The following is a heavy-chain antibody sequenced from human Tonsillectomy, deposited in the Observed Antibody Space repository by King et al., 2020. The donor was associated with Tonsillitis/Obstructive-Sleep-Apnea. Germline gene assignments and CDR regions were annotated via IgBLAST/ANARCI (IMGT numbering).Heavy chain of an antibody. Sequence: VQLVESGGGLVQPGGSLRLSCAASGFTFSSYRMNWVRQAPGKGLEWVSYISSSSSTIYYADSVKGRFTISRDNAKNSLYLQMNSLRDEDTAVYYCARDTYYDFWSGYYIGRNYYYYYMDVWGKGTTVTVSS. CDR1: GFTFSSYR. D-gene: IGHD3-3*01. J-gene: IGHJ6*03. CDR3: ARDTYYDFWSGYYIGRNYYYYYMDV. V-gene: IGHV3-48*02. CDR2: ISSSSSTI.